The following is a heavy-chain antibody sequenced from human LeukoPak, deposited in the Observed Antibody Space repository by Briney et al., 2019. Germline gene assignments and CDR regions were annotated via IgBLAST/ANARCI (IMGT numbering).Heavy chain of an antibody. CDR2: INPNSGGT. D-gene: IGHD5-18*01. J-gene: IGHJ6*02. CDR1: GYTFTGYY. Sequence: ASVKVSCKASGYTFTGYYMHWVRQAPGQGLEWMGWINPNSGGTNYAQKFQGRVTMTRDTSISTAYMELSRLRSDDTAVYYCAGARNSYGSPYYYYGMDVWGQGTTVTVSS. CDR3: AGARNSYGSPYYYYGMDV. V-gene: IGHV1-2*02.